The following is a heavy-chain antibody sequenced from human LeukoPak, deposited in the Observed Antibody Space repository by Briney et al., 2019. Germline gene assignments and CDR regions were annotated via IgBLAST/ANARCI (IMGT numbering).Heavy chain of an antibody. V-gene: IGHV3-21*01. Sequence: GGSLRLSCAASGFTFSSYSMNWVRQAPGKGLEWVSSISSSSSYICYADSVKGRFTISRDNAKNSLYLQMNSLRAEDTAVYYCARGFSSSWYGRIRYYFDYWGQGTLVTVSS. J-gene: IGHJ4*02. CDR2: ISSSSSYI. CDR3: ARGFSSSWYGRIRYYFDY. CDR1: GFTFSSYS. D-gene: IGHD6-13*01.